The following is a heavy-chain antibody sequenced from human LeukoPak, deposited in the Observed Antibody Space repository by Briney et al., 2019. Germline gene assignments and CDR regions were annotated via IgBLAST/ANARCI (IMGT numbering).Heavy chain of an antibody. V-gene: IGHV3-15*01. CDR3: ATLTVRGVINI. Sequence: GGSLRLSCAASGFTFSNTWMNWVRQAPGKGLEWVGRIQSKTDGGTTEYAAPVKGRFTISRDDSKTKLYLQMNSLKTEDTAVYYCATLTVRGVINIWGQGTLVTVSS. J-gene: IGHJ4*02. CDR2: IQSKTDGGTT. D-gene: IGHD3-10*01. CDR1: GFTFSNTW.